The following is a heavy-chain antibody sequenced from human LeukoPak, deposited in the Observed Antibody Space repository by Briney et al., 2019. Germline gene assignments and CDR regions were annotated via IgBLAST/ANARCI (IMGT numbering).Heavy chain of an antibody. CDR2: IYHSGST. Sequence: SETLSLTCAVSGGSISSGGYSWSWIRQPPGKGLEWIGYIYHSGSTYYNPSLKSRVTISVDRSKNQFSLKLSSVTAADTAVYYCARGHPRDAFDIWGQGTMVTVSS. J-gene: IGHJ3*02. CDR1: GGSISSGGYS. CDR3: ARGHPRDAFDI. V-gene: IGHV4-30-2*01.